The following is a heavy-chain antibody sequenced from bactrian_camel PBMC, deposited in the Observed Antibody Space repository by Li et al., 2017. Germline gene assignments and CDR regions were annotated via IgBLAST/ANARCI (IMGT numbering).Heavy chain of an antibody. J-gene: IGHJ4*01. CDR3: AMASGGWFGFWDY. D-gene: IGHD3*01. Sequence: LVESGGGSVQAGGSLRLSCAASGFPYRYYSMAWFRQAPGKEREGVAGIDSDGSGPYYAEYVKGRLTMSSDNAKNTVYLQMNSLKSEDTALYYCAMASGGWFGFWDYWGQGTQVTVS. CDR1: GFPYRYYS. CDR2: IDSDGSGP. V-gene: IGHV3S6*01.